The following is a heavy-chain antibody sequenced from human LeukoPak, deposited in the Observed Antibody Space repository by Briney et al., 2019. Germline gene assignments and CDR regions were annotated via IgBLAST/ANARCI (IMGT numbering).Heavy chain of an antibody. CDR1: GFTFSSYG. Sequence: GGSLRLSCAASGFTFSSYGMHWVRQAPGKGLEWVAFIRYDGSNKYYADSVKGRFTIYRDNSKNTLYLQMNSMRAEDTAVYYCARGAHKRDDYGGFFDYWGQGTLVTVSS. CDR3: ARGAHKRDDYGGFFDY. CDR2: IRYDGSNK. V-gene: IGHV3-30*02. J-gene: IGHJ4*02. D-gene: IGHD4-23*01.